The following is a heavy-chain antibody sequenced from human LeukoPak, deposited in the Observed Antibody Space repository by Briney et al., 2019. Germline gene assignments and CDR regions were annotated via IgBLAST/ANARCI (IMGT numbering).Heavy chain of an antibody. Sequence: SETLSLTCTVSGGSISSSSYYWGWIRQPPGAGLEWIGTIYYSGSTYYNPSLKSRVTISVDTSKNQFSLKLSSVTAADTAVYYCGRPLYSSSPTSPFRYWGQGTLVTVSS. CDR2: IYYSGST. D-gene: IGHD6-6*01. CDR3: GRPLYSSSPTSPFRY. V-gene: IGHV4-39*01. J-gene: IGHJ4*02. CDR1: GGSISSSSYY.